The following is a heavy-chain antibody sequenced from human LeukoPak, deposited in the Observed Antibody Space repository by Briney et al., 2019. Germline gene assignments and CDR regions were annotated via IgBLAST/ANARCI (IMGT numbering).Heavy chain of an antibody. CDR1: GYTFTSYG. CDR2: ISAYNGNT. V-gene: IGHV1-18*01. J-gene: IGHJ4*02. D-gene: IGHD1-14*01. Sequence: EASVRVSCKASGYTFTSYGISWVRQAPGQGLEWMGWISAYNGNTNYAQKLQGRVTMTTDTSTSTAYMELRSLRSDDTAVYYCARSITATGKLDYWGQGTLVTVSS. CDR3: ARSITATGKLDY.